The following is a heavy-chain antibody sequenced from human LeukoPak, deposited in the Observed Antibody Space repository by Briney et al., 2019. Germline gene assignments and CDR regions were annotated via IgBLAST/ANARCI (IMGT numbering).Heavy chain of an antibody. CDR3: ARDRLYDFWSGHRDAFDI. V-gene: IGHV3-7*01. J-gene: IGHJ3*02. CDR2: IKQDGSEK. CDR1: GFTLSSYW. Sequence: GGSLRLSCAASGFTLSSYWMAWVRQAPGKGLEWVANIKQDGSEKYYVDSVKGRFTISGDNAKNSLYLQMNSLRAEDTAVYYCARDRLYDFWSGHRDAFDIWGQGTMVTVSS. D-gene: IGHD3-3*01.